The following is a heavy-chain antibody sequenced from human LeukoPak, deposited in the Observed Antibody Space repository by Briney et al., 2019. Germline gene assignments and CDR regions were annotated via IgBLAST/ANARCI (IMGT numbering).Heavy chain of an antibody. D-gene: IGHD6-13*01. CDR2: IIPIFGTA. CDR1: GGTLSSYA. V-gene: IGHV1-69*13. Sequence: SVKVSCKASGGTLSSYAISWVRQAPGQGLEWMGGIIPIFGTANYAQKFQGRVTITADESTSTAYMELSSLRSEDTAVYYCARDQSSSWHHTDYWGQGTLVTVSS. CDR3: ARDQSSSWHHTDY. J-gene: IGHJ4*02.